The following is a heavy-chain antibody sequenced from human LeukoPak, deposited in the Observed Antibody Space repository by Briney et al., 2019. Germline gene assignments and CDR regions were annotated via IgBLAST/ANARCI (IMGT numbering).Heavy chain of an antibody. V-gene: IGHV3-23*01. J-gene: IGHJ4*02. CDR3: AKDDFGIVGATTFDY. CDR1: GFTFSSYA. D-gene: IGHD1-26*01. CDR2: ISGSGGST. Sequence: GGSLRLSCAASGFTFSSYAMSWVRQAPGKGLEWVSAISGSGGSTYYADSVKGRFTIPRDNSKNTLYLQMNSLRAEDTAIYYCAKDDFGIVGATTFDYWGQGTLVTVPS.